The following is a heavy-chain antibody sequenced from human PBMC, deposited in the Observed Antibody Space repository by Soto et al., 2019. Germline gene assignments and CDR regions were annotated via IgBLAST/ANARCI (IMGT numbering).Heavy chain of an antibody. D-gene: IGHD6-13*01. J-gene: IGHJ4*02. Sequence: QVQLVQSGAEVKKPGSSVKVSCKASGGTFSSYTISWVRQAPGQGLEWMGRIIPILGIANYAQKFQGRVTITADKSTSTAYMELSSLRSEDTAVYYCARGADTAGAADNYWGQGTLVTVSS. CDR1: GGTFSSYT. V-gene: IGHV1-69*02. CDR3: ARGADTAGAADNY. CDR2: IIPILGIA.